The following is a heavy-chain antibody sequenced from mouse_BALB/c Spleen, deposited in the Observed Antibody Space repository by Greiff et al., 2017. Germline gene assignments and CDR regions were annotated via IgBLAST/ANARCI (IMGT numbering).Heavy chain of an antibody. CDR2: ISSGGSYT. D-gene: IGHD1-2*01. Sequence: EVKLVESGGGLVTPGGSLNLSCAASGFTFSSYAMSWVRQSPEKRLEWVAEISSGGSYTYYPDTVTGRFTISRDNAKNNLYLEMSSLRSEDTAMYYCASGVTTAGPFAYWGQGTLVTVSA. J-gene: IGHJ3*01. CDR3: ASGVTTAGPFAY. CDR1: GFTFSSYA. V-gene: IGHV5-9-4*01.